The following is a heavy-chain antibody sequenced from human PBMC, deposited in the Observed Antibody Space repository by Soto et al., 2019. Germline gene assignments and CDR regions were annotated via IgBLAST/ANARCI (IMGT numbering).Heavy chain of an antibody. J-gene: IGHJ4*02. V-gene: IGHV2-5*01. CDR2: ISWNDDE. CDR1: GFSLRTSGVG. CDR3: AHSRTYFYEDSGYYLRPSSFDY. D-gene: IGHD3-22*01. Sequence: GPPLVNPTQTLTLTCTFSGFSLRTSGVGVGWIRQPPGKALEWLALISWNDDERYSPSLKSRLTITKDTSKNQVVLTVTNMDPVDTATYYCAHSRTYFYEDSGYYLRPSSFDYWGQGTLGSGSA.